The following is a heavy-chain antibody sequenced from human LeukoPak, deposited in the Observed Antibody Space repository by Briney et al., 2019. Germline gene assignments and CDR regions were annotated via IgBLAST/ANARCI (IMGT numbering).Heavy chain of an antibody. J-gene: IGHJ4*02. CDR1: GFTFSSYA. D-gene: IGHD3-22*01. CDR2: ISGSGGST. Sequence: GGSLRLSCAASGFTFSSYAMSWVRQAPGKGLEWVPAISGSGGSTYYADSVKGRFTISRDNSKNTLYLQMNSLRAEDTAVYYCARAPYYYDSSGYYRAYYFDYWGQGTLVTVSS. V-gene: IGHV3-23*01. CDR3: ARAPYYYDSSGYYRAYYFDY.